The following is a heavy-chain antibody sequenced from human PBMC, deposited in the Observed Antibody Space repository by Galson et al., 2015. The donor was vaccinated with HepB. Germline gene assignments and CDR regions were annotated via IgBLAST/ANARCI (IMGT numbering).Heavy chain of an antibody. J-gene: IGHJ4*02. CDR1: GYSFTSYD. CDR3: AKKVGASTGRFDY. V-gene: IGHV1-8*01. D-gene: IGHD1-26*01. Sequence: SVKVSCKASGYSFTSYDIHWVRQVTGQGLEWMGWMSPKSGDTGYAQKFQGRVTMTRDTSMRTALMEMRSLTTEDTAVYYCAKKVGASTGRFDYWGQGTLVAVSS. CDR2: MSPKSGDT.